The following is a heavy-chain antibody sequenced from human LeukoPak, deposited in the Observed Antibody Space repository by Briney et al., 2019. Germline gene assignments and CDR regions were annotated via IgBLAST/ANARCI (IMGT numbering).Heavy chain of an antibody. V-gene: IGHV5-51*01. CDR3: ARQMTTNRYYFDY. D-gene: IGHD4-11*01. J-gene: IGHJ4*02. Sequence: GESLKISCKGSGYSFTSYWIGWVRQMPGKGLEWMGIIYPGDSDTRYSPSFQGQVTISADKSISTAYLQWNSLKASDTAMYYCARQMTTNRYYFDYWGQGTLVTVSS. CDR1: GYSFTSYW. CDR2: IYPGDSDT.